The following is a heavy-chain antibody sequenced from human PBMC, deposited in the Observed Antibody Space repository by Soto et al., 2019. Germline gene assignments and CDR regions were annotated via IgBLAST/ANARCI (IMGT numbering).Heavy chain of an antibody. V-gene: IGHV3-48*03. D-gene: IGHD6-13*01. Sequence: EVQLVESGGGLVQPGGSLRLSCAASGFTFSSYEMNWVRQAPGKGLEWVSYISSSGSTIYFADSVKGRFTISRDNAKNSLYLQMNSLRAEDTAVYYCARDQGQAAAGSDYWGRGTLVTVSS. CDR2: ISSSGSTI. J-gene: IGHJ4*02. CDR1: GFTFSSYE. CDR3: ARDQGQAAAGSDY.